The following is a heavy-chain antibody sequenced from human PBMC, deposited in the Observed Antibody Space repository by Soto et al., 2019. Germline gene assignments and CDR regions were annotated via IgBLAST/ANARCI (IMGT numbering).Heavy chain of an antibody. J-gene: IGHJ4*02. CDR1: GYSFTGYY. Sequence: ASVKVSCEASGYSFTGYYMHWVRQAPGQGLEWMGWINPNSGGTNYAQKFQGRVTMTRDTLYLQMNSLRAEDTAVYYCAKVHGSGSYNNFPDYWGQGTLVTVSS. D-gene: IGHD3-10*01. CDR3: AKVHGSGSYNNFPDY. CDR2: INPNSGGT. V-gene: IGHV1-2*02.